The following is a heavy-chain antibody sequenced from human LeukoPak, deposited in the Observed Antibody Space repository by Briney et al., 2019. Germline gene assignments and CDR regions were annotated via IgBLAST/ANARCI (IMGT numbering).Heavy chain of an antibody. D-gene: IGHD1-26*01. J-gene: IGHJ4*02. CDR3: ATGAPWDAARDY. CDR1: GYTFISFD. Sequence: ASVEVSYKASGYTFISFDITWVRQAPGQGLEWMGWSNSYNGKTDFAQKFQGRVTATTDTSTNAAYMELRSLRSDDTAVYYCATGAPWDAARDYWGQGTLVIVSS. CDR2: SNSYNGKT. V-gene: IGHV1-18*01.